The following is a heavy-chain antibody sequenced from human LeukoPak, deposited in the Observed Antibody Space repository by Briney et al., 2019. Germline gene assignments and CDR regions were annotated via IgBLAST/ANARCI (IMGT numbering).Heavy chain of an antibody. CDR3: ARDGFAAIHYFDY. V-gene: IGHV1-69*13. D-gene: IGHD2-2*01. Sequence: SVKVSCKASGGTFSSYAISWVRQAPGQGLEWMGGIIPIFGTANYAQKFQGRVTITSDESTSTAYMELSSLRSEDTAVYYCARDGFAAIHYFDYWGQGTLVTVSS. CDR1: GGTFSSYA. CDR2: IIPIFGTA. J-gene: IGHJ4*02.